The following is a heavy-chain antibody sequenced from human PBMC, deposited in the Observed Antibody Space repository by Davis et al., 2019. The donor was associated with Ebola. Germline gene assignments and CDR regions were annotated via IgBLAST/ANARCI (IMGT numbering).Heavy chain of an antibody. CDR3: ARETPDIVLMVEYNWFDP. J-gene: IGHJ5*02. Sequence: GESLKISCAASGFTFSSYGMHWVRQAPGKGLEWVAVISYDGSNKYYADSVKGRFTISRDNTKKSLHLQMNSLRAEDTAMYYCARETPDIVLMVEYNWFDPWGQGTLVTVSS. D-gene: IGHD2-8*01. CDR2: ISYDGSNK. CDR1: GFTFSSYG. V-gene: IGHV3-30*03.